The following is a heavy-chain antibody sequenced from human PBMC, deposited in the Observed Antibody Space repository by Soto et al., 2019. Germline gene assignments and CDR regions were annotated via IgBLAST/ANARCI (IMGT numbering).Heavy chain of an antibody. CDR1: GYTFSNYG. D-gene: IGHD3-10*01. J-gene: IGHJ6*03. CDR3: ARDGYFYGAESHNDMDV. Sequence: QVQLVQSGAEMRKPGASVKVSCQASGYTFSNYGITWVRQAPGQGLEWMGWISAHNGNSKYAQRIQGRVTLTTDTATSTAYMKLRSLRSGDTAGYYCARDGYFYGAESHNDMDVWVKGTTVSVSS. V-gene: IGHV1-18*01. CDR2: ISAHNGNS.